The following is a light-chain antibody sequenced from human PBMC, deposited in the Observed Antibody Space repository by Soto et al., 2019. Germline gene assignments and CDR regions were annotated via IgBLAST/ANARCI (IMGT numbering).Light chain of an antibody. CDR1: QSVLYSSNNKHS. V-gene: IGKV4-1*01. CDR3: QQYYSTLYT. J-gene: IGKJ2*01. Sequence: DIVMTQSPDSLAVSLGERATINCKSSQSVLYSSNNKHSLAWYQQKPGQPPRLLIYWASSRESGVPDRFRGSGSGTDFTLTISSLQAEDVAVYYCQQYYSTLYTFGQGTKLEIK. CDR2: WAS.